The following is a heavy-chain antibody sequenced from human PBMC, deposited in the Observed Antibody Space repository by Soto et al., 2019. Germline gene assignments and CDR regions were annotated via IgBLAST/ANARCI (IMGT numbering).Heavy chain of an antibody. CDR3: AKPRIVVTIPLLDF. Sequence: AVRCVSQDTGKGLEWVSTISNSGSNTYYADSVKGRFTISRDNSKNTLYLQMNSLRAGDTALYFHAKPRIVVTIPLLDFWVKGTLVTVSP. V-gene: IGHV3-23*01. D-gene: IGHD3-22*01. J-gene: IGHJ4*02. CDR1: A. CDR2: ISNSGSNT.